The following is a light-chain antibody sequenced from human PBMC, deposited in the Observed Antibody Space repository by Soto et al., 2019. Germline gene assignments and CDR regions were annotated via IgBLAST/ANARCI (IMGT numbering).Light chain of an antibody. Sequence: QSVLTQPPSVSAAPGQKVTISCSGSTSNIGNNYVSWYQHLPGTAPKLLIYDNNKRPSGIPDRFSGSKSGTSATLGITGLQTGDEADYYCGAWVTSLTTGLFGGGTKLTVL. CDR1: TSNIGNNY. J-gene: IGLJ2*01. V-gene: IGLV1-51*01. CDR2: DNN. CDR3: GAWVTSLTTGL.